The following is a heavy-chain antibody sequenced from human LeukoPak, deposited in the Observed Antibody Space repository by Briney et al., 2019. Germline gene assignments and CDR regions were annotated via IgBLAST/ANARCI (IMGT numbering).Heavy chain of an antibody. J-gene: IGHJ4*02. CDR3: ARVPLLRFLEWLSGYFDY. V-gene: IGHV1-18*04. Sequence: ASVKVSCKASGYTFTGYYMHWVRQAPGQGLEWMGWISAYNGNTNYAQKLQGRVTMTTDTSTSTAYMELRSPRSDDTAVYYCARVPLLRFLEWLSGYFDYWGQGTLVTVSS. CDR1: GYTFTGYY. D-gene: IGHD3-3*01. CDR2: ISAYNGNT.